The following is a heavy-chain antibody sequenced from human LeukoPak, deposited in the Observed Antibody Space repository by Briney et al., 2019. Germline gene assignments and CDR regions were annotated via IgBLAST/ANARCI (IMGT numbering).Heavy chain of an antibody. Sequence: PGGSLRLSCAASGFTVSSNYMSWVRQAPGKGLVWVSRINSDGSSTFYADSVKGRFTISRDNAKNTLYLQLNSPRVEDTAVYYCVGSLFGVSPWGQGTLVTVSS. D-gene: IGHD3-3*01. CDR2: INSDGSST. J-gene: IGHJ4*02. CDR1: GFTVSSNY. CDR3: VGSLFGVSP. V-gene: IGHV3-74*01.